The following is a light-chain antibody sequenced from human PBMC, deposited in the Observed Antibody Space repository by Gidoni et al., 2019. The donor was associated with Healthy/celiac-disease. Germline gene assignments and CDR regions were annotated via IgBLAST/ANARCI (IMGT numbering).Light chain of an antibody. V-gene: IGKV3-20*01. CDR3: QQYGSSVWT. Sequence: EIVLSQSPGTLSLSPGERATLPCSASQSVSSSYLAWYQQKPGQAPRLRIYGASSRATGIPDRFSGSGSGTDFTLTISRLEPEDFAVYYCQQYGSSVWTFGQGTKVEIK. J-gene: IGKJ1*01. CDR1: QSVSSSY. CDR2: GAS.